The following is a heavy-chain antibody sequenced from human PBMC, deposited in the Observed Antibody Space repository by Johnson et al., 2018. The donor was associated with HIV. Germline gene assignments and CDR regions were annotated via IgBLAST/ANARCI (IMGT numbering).Heavy chain of an antibody. CDR1: GFTFRSYW. V-gene: IGHV3-7*01. Sequence: VQLVESGGGLVKPGGSLRLSCAASGFTFRSYWMSWVRQAPGKGLEWVANIKQAGSEKYYVDSVKGRFTISRDNAKNSLYLQMNSLRAEDTAVYYCARDPAAAALRAFDIWGQGTMVTVSS. CDR3: ARDPAAAALRAFDI. CDR2: IKQAGSEK. D-gene: IGHD6-13*01. J-gene: IGHJ3*02.